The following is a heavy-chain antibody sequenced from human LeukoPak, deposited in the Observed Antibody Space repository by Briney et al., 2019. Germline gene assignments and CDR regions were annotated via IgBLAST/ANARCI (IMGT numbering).Heavy chain of an antibody. D-gene: IGHD3-22*01. CDR1: GFTFSNYG. V-gene: IGHV3-33*06. CDR3: AKPEMIVVVIALPDY. J-gene: IGHJ4*02. CDR2: IWFNGNNE. Sequence: PGGSLRLSCAASGFTFSNYGMHWVRQAPGKGLEWVSIIWFNGNNEYYADSVKGRFTISRDNSKNTLYLQMNSLRAEDTAVYYCAKPEMIVVVIALPDYWGQGTLVTVSS.